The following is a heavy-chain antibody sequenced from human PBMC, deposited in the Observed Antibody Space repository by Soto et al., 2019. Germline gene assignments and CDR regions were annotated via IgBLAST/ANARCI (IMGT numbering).Heavy chain of an antibody. J-gene: IGHJ5*02. CDR1: GLTFSSYA. D-gene: IGHD5-18*01. V-gene: IGHV3-23*01. CDR2: ISGSGGST. Sequence: GGSLRLSCAASGLTFSSYAMSWVRQAPGKGLEWVSAISGSGGSTYYADSVKGRFTISRDNSKNTLYLQMNSLRAEDTAVYYCAKDLRFSYGHNWFDPWGQGTLVTVSS. CDR3: AKDLRFSYGHNWFDP.